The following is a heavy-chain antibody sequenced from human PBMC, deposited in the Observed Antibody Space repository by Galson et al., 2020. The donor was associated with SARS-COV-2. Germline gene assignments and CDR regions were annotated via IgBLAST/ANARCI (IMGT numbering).Heavy chain of an antibody. CDR2: IRSSSSYK. D-gene: IGHD2-8*01. J-gene: IGHJ6*02. V-gene: IGHV3-21*01. CDR1: GFTFSDYY. Sequence: GESLKISCAASGFTFSDYYMSWVRQAPGKGLEWVSSIRSSSSYKYYADSVKGRLTVSRDNAKRSLFLQLNSLRVEDTAVYYCARDMACPSGVCRFYGLDVWGQGTRGTVAS. CDR3: ARDMACPSGVCRFYGLDV.